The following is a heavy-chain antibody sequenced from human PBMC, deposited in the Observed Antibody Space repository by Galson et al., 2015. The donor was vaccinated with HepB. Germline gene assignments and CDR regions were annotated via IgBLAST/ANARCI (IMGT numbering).Heavy chain of an antibody. V-gene: IGHV3-21*01. D-gene: IGHD4-17*01. Sequence: SLRLSCAASGFTFSSYSMNWVRQAPGKGLEWVSSISSSSSYIYYADSVKGRFTISRDNAKNSLYLQMNSLRAEDTAVYYCARAPIDATVTYYYYGMDVWGQGTTVTVSS. CDR3: ARAPIDATVTYYYYGMDV. J-gene: IGHJ6*02. CDR1: GFTFSSYS. CDR2: ISSSSSYI.